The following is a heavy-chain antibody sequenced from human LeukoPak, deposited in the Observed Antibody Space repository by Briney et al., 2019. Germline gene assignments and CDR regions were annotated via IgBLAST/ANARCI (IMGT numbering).Heavy chain of an antibody. J-gene: IGHJ4*02. V-gene: IGHV1-2*02. CDR2: INPNSGGT. CDR1: GYTFTGYY. Sequence: ASVTVSCKASGYTFTGYYMHWVRQAPGQGLEWMGWINPNSGGTNYAQKFQGRVTMTRDTSISTAYMELSRLRSDDTAVYYCARTTYYYGSGSYTYWGQGTLVTVSS. D-gene: IGHD3-10*01. CDR3: ARTTYYYGSGSYTY.